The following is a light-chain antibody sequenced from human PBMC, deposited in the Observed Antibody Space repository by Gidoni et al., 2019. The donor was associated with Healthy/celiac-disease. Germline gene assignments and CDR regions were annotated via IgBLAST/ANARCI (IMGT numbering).Light chain of an antibody. CDR2: AAS. J-gene: IGKJ4*01. CDR1: QSISSY. Sequence: DIQMTQSPSSLSASVGDRVTITCRASQSISSYLRWYQQKPGKAPKVLIYAASSLQSGVPSRFSGSGSGTDFTLTISSLQPEDFATYFCQQSNSTPLTFGGGTKVEIK. V-gene: IGKV1-39*01. CDR3: QQSNSTPLT.